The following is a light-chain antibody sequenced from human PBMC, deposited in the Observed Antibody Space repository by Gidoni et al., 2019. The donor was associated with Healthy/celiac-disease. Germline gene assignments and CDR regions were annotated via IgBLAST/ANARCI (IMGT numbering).Light chain of an antibody. J-gene: IGKJ4*01. V-gene: IGKV1-33*01. Sequence: DIQMTQSSSSLSVSVGDRVTITCQASQDISNYLNWYQQKPGKAPKLLIYDASNLETGVPSRFSGSGSGTDFTFTISSLQPEDIATYYCQQYDNLPLTFGGGTKVEIK. CDR3: QQYDNLPLT. CDR1: QDISNY. CDR2: DAS.